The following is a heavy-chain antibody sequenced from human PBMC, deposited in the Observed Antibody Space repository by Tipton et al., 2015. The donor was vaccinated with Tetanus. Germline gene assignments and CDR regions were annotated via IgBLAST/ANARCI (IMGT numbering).Heavy chain of an antibody. CDR3: ARDPSGGVRYFDY. D-gene: IGHD2-8*01. CDR1: GGSFGHYY. CDR2: IYYSGST. Sequence: TLSLTCVVYGGSFGHYYWSWIRQPPGKGLEWIGYIYYSGSTNYNPSLKSRVTISVDTSKNQFSLKLSSVTAADTAVYYCARDPSGGVRYFDYWGQGTLVTVSS. J-gene: IGHJ4*02. V-gene: IGHV4-59*01.